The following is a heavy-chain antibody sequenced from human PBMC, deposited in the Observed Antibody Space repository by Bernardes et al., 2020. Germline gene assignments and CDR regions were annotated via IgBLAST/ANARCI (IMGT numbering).Heavy chain of an antibody. CDR1: GFAFSFHW. CDR2: INSDGSIR. Sequence: GEALRLSCAASGFAFSFHWMHWVRQAPGKGLVWVSRINSDGSIRGYADSVEGRFIISRDNAKNTMYLQMNSLRAEDTALYYCTRDFDAPEGYWGQGTRVTVSS. CDR3: TRDFDAPEGY. V-gene: IGHV3-74*01. J-gene: IGHJ4*02.